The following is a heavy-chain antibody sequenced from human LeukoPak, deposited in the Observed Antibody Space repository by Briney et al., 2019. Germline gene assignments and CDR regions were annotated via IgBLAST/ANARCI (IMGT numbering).Heavy chain of an antibody. CDR3: AKEVGFVVVPAANMDY. J-gene: IGHJ4*02. V-gene: IGHV3-30*02. D-gene: IGHD2-2*01. CDR2: IRYDGSNK. Sequence: GGSLRLSCAASGFTFSSYAMSWVRQAPGKGLEWVAFIRYDGSNKYYADSVKSRFTISRDNSKNTLYLQMNSLRAEDTAVYYCAKEVGFVVVPAANMDYWGQGTLVTVSS. CDR1: GFTFSSYA.